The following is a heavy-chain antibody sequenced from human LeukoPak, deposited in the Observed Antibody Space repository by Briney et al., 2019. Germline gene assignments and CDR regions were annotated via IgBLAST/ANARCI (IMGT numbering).Heavy chain of an antibody. J-gene: IGHJ5*02. CDR1: GGSISSYY. Sequence: SETLSLTCTVSGGSISSYYWSWIRQPPGKGLEWIGYIYYSGSTNYNPSLKSRVTISVDTSKNQFSLKLSSVTAADTAVYYCARSGGSYSFDPWGQGTLVTVSS. CDR2: IYYSGST. D-gene: IGHD2-15*01. CDR3: ARSGGSYSFDP. V-gene: IGHV4-59*12.